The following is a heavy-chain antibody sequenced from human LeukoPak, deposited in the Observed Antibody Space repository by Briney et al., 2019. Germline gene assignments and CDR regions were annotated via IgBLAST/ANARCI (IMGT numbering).Heavy chain of an antibody. CDR2: ISSSSSYI. V-gene: IGHV3-21*01. Sequence: ETLSLTCAVYGGSFSGYYWSWVRQAPGKGLEWVSSISSSSSYIYYADSVKGRFTISRDNAKNSLYLQMNSLRAEDTAVYYCARGGYSSGWERFDYWGQGTLVTVSS. CDR3: ARGGYSSGWERFDY. D-gene: IGHD6-19*01. J-gene: IGHJ4*02. CDR1: GGSFSGYY.